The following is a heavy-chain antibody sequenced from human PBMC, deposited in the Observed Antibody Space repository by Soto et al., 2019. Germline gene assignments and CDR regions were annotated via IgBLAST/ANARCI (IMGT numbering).Heavy chain of an antibody. CDR1: GFTFSSYS. CDR3: ARDQPGYSYGYGLGY. D-gene: IGHD5-18*01. Sequence: EVQLVESGGGLVKPGGSLRLSCAASGFTFSSYSMNWVRQAPGKGLEWVSSISSSSIYIYYADSVKGRFTISRDNAKNSLYLQMNSLRAEDTAVYYCARDQPGYSYGYGLGYWGQGTLVTVSP. CDR2: ISSSSIYI. J-gene: IGHJ4*02. V-gene: IGHV3-21*01.